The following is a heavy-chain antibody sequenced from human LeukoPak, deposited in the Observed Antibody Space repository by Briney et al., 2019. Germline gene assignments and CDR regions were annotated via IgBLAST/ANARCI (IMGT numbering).Heavy chain of an antibody. CDR1: GFTFSSYW. J-gene: IGHJ5*02. D-gene: IGHD3-9*01. Sequence: PGGSLRLSCVASGFTFSSYWMSWVRQAPGKGLEWVANIKQDGSEKYYVDSVKGRFTISRDNAKNSLYLQMNSLRAEDTAVYYCARDQGYYDILTGYMNWFDPWGQGTLVTVSS. CDR3: ARDQGYYDILTGYMNWFDP. CDR2: IKQDGSEK. V-gene: IGHV3-7*01.